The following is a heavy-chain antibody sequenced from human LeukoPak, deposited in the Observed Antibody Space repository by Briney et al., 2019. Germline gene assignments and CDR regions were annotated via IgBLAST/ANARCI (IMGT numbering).Heavy chain of an antibody. CDR2: ISSTGNT. Sequence: SETLSLTCTVSGGSISGYYWSWIRQSPGKRLEWIAYISSTGNTNYNPSLKSRVTISLDTSKTHFSLTLSSLTAADTAVYYCARSPPGWYYDNSGQYYFDTWGQGALVTVSS. V-gene: IGHV4-59*08. J-gene: IGHJ4*02. CDR1: GGSISGYY. CDR3: ARSPPGWYYDNSGQYYFDT. D-gene: IGHD3-22*01.